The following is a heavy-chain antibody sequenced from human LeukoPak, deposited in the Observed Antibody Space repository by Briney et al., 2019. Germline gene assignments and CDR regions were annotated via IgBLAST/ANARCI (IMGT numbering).Heavy chain of an antibody. CDR2: INHSGST. D-gene: IGHD6-13*01. CDR1: GGSFSGYY. J-gene: IGHJ4*02. V-gene: IGHV4-34*01. CDR3: ARLRAIAAAGNSLR. Sequence: PSETLSLTCAVYGGSFSGYYWSWIRQPPGKGLEWIGEINHSGSTNYNPSLKSRVTISVDTSKNQFSLKLSSVTAADTAVYYCARLRAIAAAGNSLRWGQGTLVTVSS.